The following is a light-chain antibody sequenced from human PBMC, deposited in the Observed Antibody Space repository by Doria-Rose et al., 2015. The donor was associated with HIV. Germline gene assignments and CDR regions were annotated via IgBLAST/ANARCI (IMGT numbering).Light chain of an antibody. Sequence: TQSPDSLAVSLGERATINCKSSQSVLYSSNNKNYLAWYQQKPGQPPKLLIYWASTRESGVPDRFSGSGSGTDFTLTTSSLQAEDVAVYYCQQYYSTPLTFGGGTKVEIK. CDR3: QQYYSTPLT. CDR1: QSVLYSSNNKNY. J-gene: IGKJ4*01. CDR2: WAS. V-gene: IGKV4-1*01.